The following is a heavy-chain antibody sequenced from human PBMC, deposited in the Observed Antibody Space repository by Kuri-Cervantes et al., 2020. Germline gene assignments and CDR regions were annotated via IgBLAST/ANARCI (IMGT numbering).Heavy chain of an antibody. CDR3: ADYNLYYYGMDV. V-gene: IGHV4-39*01. CDR2: IYYSGST. Sequence: ESLKISCAVYGGSFSGYYWGWIRQPPGKGLEWIGSIYYSGSTYYNPSLKSRVTISVDTSKNQFSLKLSSVTAADTAVYYCADYNLYYYGMDVWGQGTTVTVSS. D-gene: IGHD1-1*01. J-gene: IGHJ6*02. CDR1: GGSFSGYY.